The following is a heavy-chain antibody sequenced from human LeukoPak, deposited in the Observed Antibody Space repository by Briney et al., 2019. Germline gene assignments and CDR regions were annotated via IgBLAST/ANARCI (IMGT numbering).Heavy chain of an antibody. CDR2: IIPIFGTA. J-gene: IGHJ6*03. V-gene: IGHV1-69*05. CDR1: GGTFSSYA. CDR3: ARGGYSGQLDYCYYMDV. Sequence: ASVKVSCKASGGTFSSYAISWVRQAPGQGLEWMGGIIPIFGTANYAQKFQGRVTITTDESTSTAYMELSSLRSEDTAVYYCARGGYSGQLDYCYYMDVWGKGTTVTVSS. D-gene: IGHD1-1*01.